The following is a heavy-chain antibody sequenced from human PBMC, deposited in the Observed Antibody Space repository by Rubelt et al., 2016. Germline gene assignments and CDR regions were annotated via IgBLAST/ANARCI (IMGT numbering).Heavy chain of an antibody. CDR2: SNAGNGNT. Sequence: QVQLVQSGAEVKKPGASVKVSCKASGYTFTSYGISWVRQALGQGLEWMGWSNAGNGNTKYSQKFQGRVTITRDASASTAYMELSSLRSEDTAVYYCATIGLEWLLEDYWGQGTLVTVSS. V-gene: IGHV1-18*01. D-gene: IGHD3-3*01. CDR3: ATIGLEWLLEDY. J-gene: IGHJ4*02. CDR1: GYTFTSYG.